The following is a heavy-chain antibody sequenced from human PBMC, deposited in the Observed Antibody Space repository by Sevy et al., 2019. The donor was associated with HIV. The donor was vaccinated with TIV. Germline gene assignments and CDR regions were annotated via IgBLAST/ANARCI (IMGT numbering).Heavy chain of an antibody. CDR1: GGTFSSYA. Sequence: SVKVSCKASGGTFSSYAISWVRQAPGQGLEWMGGIIPIFGTANYGQKFQGRVTITADKSTSTAYMELSSLRSEDTAVYYCATKANYDILTGVFDPWGQGTLVTVSS. CDR2: IIPIFGTA. CDR3: ATKANYDILTGVFDP. V-gene: IGHV1-69*06. D-gene: IGHD3-9*01. J-gene: IGHJ5*02.